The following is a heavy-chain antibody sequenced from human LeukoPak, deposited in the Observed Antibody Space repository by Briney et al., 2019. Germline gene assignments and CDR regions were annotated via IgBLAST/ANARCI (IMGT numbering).Heavy chain of an antibody. Sequence: GGSLRLSCAASGFTFSTSSMNWVRQAPGKGLEWVSSISGGSGYIYYADSVKGRFTVSRDNAKNSLYLQMNSLRDEDTAVYYCARGPFSSPGGMDVWGQGTTVTVSS. CDR3: ARGPFSSPGGMDV. J-gene: IGHJ6*02. V-gene: IGHV3-21*01. CDR1: GFTFSTSS. D-gene: IGHD2-2*01. CDR2: ISGGSGYI.